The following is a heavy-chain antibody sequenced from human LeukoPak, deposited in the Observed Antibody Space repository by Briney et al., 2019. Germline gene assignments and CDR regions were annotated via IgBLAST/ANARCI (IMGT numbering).Heavy chain of an antibody. V-gene: IGHV1-8*02. Sequence: EASVKVSCKASGYTFTSYGINWVRQATGQRPEWMGWMSPNSGDTGYAQKFQDRATMTRNTSISTAYMELSSLRSDDTAVYYCARGPPNWGYDYWGPGALVTVSS. J-gene: IGHJ4*02. CDR2: MSPNSGDT. D-gene: IGHD7-27*01. CDR3: ARGPPNWGYDY. CDR1: GYTFTSYG.